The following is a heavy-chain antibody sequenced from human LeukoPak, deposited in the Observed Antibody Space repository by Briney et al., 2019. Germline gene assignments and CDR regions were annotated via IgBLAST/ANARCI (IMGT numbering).Heavy chain of an antibody. Sequence: GGSLRLSCAASGFTVSHNYMSWVRQAPGKGLEWVSVIYSGGSTRYADSVKGRFTISRDTSKNTLYLQMNSLRAEDTAVYYCARDGIAAAADWFDPWGQGTLVTVSS. CDR3: ARDGIAAAADWFDP. D-gene: IGHD6-13*01. V-gene: IGHV3-53*01. CDR1: GFTVSHNY. CDR2: IYSGGST. J-gene: IGHJ5*02.